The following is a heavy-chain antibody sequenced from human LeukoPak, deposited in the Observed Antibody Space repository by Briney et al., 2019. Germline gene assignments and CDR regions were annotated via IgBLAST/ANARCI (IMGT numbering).Heavy chain of an antibody. Sequence: ASVKVSCKASGGTFSSYAISWVRQAPGQGLEWMGGIIPIFGTANYAQKFQGRVTITTDESTSTAYMELSSLRSEDTAVYYCASQGEVVPAEAYYYYYMDVWGKGTTATVSS. CDR1: GGTFSSYA. CDR2: IIPIFGTA. D-gene: IGHD2-2*01. J-gene: IGHJ6*03. V-gene: IGHV1-69*05. CDR3: ASQGEVVPAEAYYYYYMDV.